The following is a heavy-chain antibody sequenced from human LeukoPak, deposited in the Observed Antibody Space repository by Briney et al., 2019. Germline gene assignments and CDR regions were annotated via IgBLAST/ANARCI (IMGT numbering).Heavy chain of an antibody. CDR1: GYSFSTYW. Sequence: GESLKISCKGSGYSFSTYWIGWVRQMPGKGLEWMGIIYPRGFDIRYSPSFQGQVTISADKSISTAYLQWSSLKASDTAMYYCARHDGVWFGENYYYFMDVWGKGTTVTVSS. V-gene: IGHV5-51*01. J-gene: IGHJ6*03. CDR3: ARHDGVWFGENYYYFMDV. D-gene: IGHD3-10*01. CDR2: IYPRGFDI.